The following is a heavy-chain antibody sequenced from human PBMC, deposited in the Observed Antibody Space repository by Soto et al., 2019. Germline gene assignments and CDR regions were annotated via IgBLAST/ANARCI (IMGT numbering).Heavy chain of an antibody. J-gene: IGHJ6*02. V-gene: IGHV4-34*01. D-gene: IGHD2-15*01. CDR1: GGPFSRYY. CDR2: IHQSGNA. CDR3: AGDNVVVNPIRYYHYGIDV. Sequence: SETLSLTCAVHGGPFSRYYWTWIRQPPGKGLEWIGEIHQSGNANYNPSLKSRLSMSVDTSKNQFSLKLTSVTAADTATYYCAGDNVVVNPIRYYHYGIDVWGQGTTVTVS.